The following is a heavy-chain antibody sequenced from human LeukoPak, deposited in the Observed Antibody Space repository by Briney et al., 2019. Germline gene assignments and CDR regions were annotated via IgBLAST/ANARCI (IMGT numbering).Heavy chain of an antibody. Sequence: GGSLRLSCAASGFTFSSYAMHWVRQAPGKGLEWVAVISYDGSNKYYADSVKGRFTISRDNSKNTLYLQMNSLRAEDTAVYYCARATYYDILTGYYFDYWGRGTLVTVSS. D-gene: IGHD3-9*01. J-gene: IGHJ4*02. V-gene: IGHV3-30-3*01. CDR3: ARATYYDILTGYYFDY. CDR1: GFTFSSYA. CDR2: ISYDGSNK.